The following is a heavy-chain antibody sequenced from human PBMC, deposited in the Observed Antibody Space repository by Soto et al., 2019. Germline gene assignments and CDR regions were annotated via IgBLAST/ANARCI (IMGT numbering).Heavy chain of an antibody. J-gene: IGHJ5*02. CDR1: GGTFSSYT. D-gene: IGHD4-17*01. Sequence: QVQLVQSGAEVKKPGSSVKVSCKASGGTFSSYTISWVRQAPGQGLEWMGRIIPILGIANYAQKFQGRVTITADKSTSTAYMELSSLRSEDTAVYYCAREPYGDYFKSWFDPWGQGTLVTVSS. CDR3: AREPYGDYFKSWFDP. CDR2: IIPILGIA. V-gene: IGHV1-69*08.